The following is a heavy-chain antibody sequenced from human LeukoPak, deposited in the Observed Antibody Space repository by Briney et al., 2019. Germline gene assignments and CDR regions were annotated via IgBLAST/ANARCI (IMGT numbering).Heavy chain of an antibody. D-gene: IGHD1-26*01. CDR3: ARGGSYWSY. Sequence: SETLSLTCTVSGGSIRSYYWSWIRQPPGKGLEWIGYIFYSGSTNYNPSLKSRVTISVDSSKSQFSLKVSSVTAADPAVYYCARGGSYWSYWGQGTLVTVSS. V-gene: IGHV4-59*01. J-gene: IGHJ4*02. CDR2: IFYSGST. CDR1: GGSIRSYY.